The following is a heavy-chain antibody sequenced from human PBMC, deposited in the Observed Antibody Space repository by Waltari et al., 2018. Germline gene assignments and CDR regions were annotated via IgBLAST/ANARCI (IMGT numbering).Heavy chain of an antibody. Sequence: QVQLQQWGAGLLKPSETLSLTCAVYGGSFSGYYWSWIRQPPGKGLEWIGEINHSGSTNYNPSLKSRVTISVDTSKNQFSLKLSSVTAADTAVYYCARDRAAAGMHYWGQGTLVTVSS. J-gene: IGHJ4*02. CDR2: INHSGST. CDR1: GGSFSGYY. D-gene: IGHD6-13*01. V-gene: IGHV4-34*01. CDR3: ARDRAAAGMHY.